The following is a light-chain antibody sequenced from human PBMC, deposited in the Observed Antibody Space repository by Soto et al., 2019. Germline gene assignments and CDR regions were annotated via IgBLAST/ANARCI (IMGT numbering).Light chain of an antibody. Sequence: EIVMTQSPATLSVSPGDRATLSCRASQSVGGYLAWYQQRPGQASRLLIYGASTRATGIPARFSGSGSGTEFTLTISSLQSEDFAVYYCQQYNKWPQVSFGQGTKVEIK. V-gene: IGKV3-15*01. J-gene: IGKJ1*01. CDR1: QSVGGY. CDR3: QQYNKWPQVS. CDR2: GAS.